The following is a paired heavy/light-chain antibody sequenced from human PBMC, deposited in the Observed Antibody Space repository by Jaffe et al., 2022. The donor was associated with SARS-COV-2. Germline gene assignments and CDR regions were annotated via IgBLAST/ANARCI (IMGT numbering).Light chain of an antibody. CDR2: GNS. CDR1: SSNIGAGYD. Sequence: QSVLTQPPSVSGAPGQRVTISCTGSSSNIGAGYDVHWYQQLPGTAPKLLIYGNSNRPSGVPDRFSGSKSGTSASLAISGLQAEDEADYYCQSYDSSLSGYVFGTGTKVTVL. CDR3: QSYDSSLSGYV. V-gene: IGLV1-40*01. J-gene: IGLJ1*01.
Heavy chain of an antibody. V-gene: IGHV3-33*01. J-gene: IGHJ6*02. Sequence: QVQLVESGGGVVQPGRSLRLSCAASGFTFSSYGMHWVRQAPGKGLEWVAVIWYDGSNKYYADSVKGRFTISRDNSKNTLYLQMNSLRAEDTAVYYCAREDVLGGGSWFYYGMDVWGQGTTVTVSS. CDR1: GFTFSSYG. D-gene: IGHD2-15*01. CDR3: AREDVLGGGSWFYYGMDV. CDR2: IWYDGSNK.